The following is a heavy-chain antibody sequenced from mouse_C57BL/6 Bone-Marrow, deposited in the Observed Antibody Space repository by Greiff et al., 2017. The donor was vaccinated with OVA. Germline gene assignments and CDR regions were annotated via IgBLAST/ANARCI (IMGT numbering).Heavy chain of an antibody. D-gene: IGHD4-1*01. Sequence: VKLQESGPGLVAPSQSLSITCTVSGFSLTSYAISWVRQPPGKGLEWLGVIWTGGGTNYNSALKSRLSISKDNAKSQVFLKMNSLQTDDTARYYCARNKLTGTFYWYFDVWGTGTTVTVSS. V-gene: IGHV2-9-1*01. CDR2: IWTGGGT. CDR1: GFSLTSYA. CDR3: ARNKLTGTFYWYFDV. J-gene: IGHJ1*03.